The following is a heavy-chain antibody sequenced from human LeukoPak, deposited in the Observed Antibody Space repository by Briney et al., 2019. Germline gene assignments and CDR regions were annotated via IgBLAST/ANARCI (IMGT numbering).Heavy chain of an antibody. Sequence: GGSLRLSCAASGFTFSSYSMSWVRQAPGKGLEWVSAISGSGGSTYYADSVKGRFTISRDNSKNTLYLQMNSLRAEDTAVYYCASPYDILTGYLYYMDVWGKGTTVTVSS. D-gene: IGHD3-9*01. CDR3: ASPYDILTGYLYYMDV. CDR2: ISGSGGST. V-gene: IGHV3-23*01. CDR1: GFTFSSYS. J-gene: IGHJ6*03.